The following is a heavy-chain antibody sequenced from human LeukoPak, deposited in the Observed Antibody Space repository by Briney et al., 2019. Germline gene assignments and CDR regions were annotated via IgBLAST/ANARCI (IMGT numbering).Heavy chain of an antibody. D-gene: IGHD1-26*01. CDR2: IHSDGGTT. V-gene: IGHV3-74*01. CDR1: GFTFSDYW. Sequence: GGSLRLSCAAFGFTFSDYWIHWVRQAPGKGLVWVSLIHSDGGTTNYADSVKGRFTISRDNAKNTVYLQMNSLRVEDTAVYYRARDIYSIAEWGQGTLVTVSS. CDR3: ARDIYSIAE. J-gene: IGHJ4*02.